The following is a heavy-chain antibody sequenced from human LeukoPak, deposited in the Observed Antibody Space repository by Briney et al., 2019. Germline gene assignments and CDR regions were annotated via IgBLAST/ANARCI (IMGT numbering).Heavy chain of an antibody. CDR1: GFTFSSYS. CDR2: ISSSSYI. D-gene: IGHD6-13*01. CDR3: ARDGYSSSWYYFDY. V-gene: IGHV3-21*01. J-gene: IGHJ4*02. Sequence: GGSLRLSCAASGFTFSSYSMNWVRQAPGKGLEWVSSISSSSYIYYADSVKGRFTISRDNAKNSLYLQMNSLRAEDTAVYYCARDGYSSSWYYFDYWGQGTLVTVSS.